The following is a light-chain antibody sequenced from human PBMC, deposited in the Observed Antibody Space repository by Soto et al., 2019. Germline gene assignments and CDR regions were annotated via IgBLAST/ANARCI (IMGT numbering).Light chain of an antibody. CDR1: QGVSSSY. CDR3: QQYGASVT. J-gene: IGKJ3*01. V-gene: IGKV3-20*01. Sequence: EIVLTQSPGTLSLSPGEGATLSCMASQGVSSSYLAWYQHKPGQAPRLLIYGASSRASGIPDRFSGSGSGTDFTLTINRLEPEDFAVYYCQQYGASVTFGPGTKVDLK. CDR2: GAS.